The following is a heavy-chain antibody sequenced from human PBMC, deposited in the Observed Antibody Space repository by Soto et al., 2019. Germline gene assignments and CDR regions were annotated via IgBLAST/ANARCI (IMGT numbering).Heavy chain of an antibody. J-gene: IGHJ2*01. CDR2: ISGSDGDT. Sequence: EVRLLESGGGLVQPGGSRRLSCAASGFTFNNFAMSWVRQAPGKGLEWVSTISGSDGDTFYADSVKGRFTISRDNSKNTLFLQMNSLRAEDTALYYCAKDHGDYRDWYFDLWGRGTLVSVSS. CDR3: AKDHGDYRDWYFDL. V-gene: IGHV3-23*01. D-gene: IGHD4-17*01. CDR1: GFTFNNFA.